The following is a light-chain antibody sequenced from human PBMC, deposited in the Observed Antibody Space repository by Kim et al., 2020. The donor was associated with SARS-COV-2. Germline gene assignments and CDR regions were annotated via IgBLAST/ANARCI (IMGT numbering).Light chain of an antibody. CDR3: VAWDDSLNGSV. V-gene: IGLV1-44*01. CDR1: GPNMESNV. Sequence: QGVTFSCSGRGPNMESNVFNWYKHLPGPAPTLPIYIHAYRPSGVPARFSGSKSGTSASLAISGLQSEDEADYYCVAWDDSLNGSVFGGGTKVTVL. J-gene: IGLJ3*02. CDR2: IHA.